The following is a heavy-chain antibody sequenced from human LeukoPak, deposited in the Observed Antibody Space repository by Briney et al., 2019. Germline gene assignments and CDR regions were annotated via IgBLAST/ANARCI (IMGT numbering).Heavy chain of an antibody. Sequence: PGGSLRLSCEGSAFIFSGHWMNWVRQAPGKGLEWVSAISGSGGSTYYADSVKGRFTISRDNSKNTLYLQMNSLRAEDTAVYYCAKPGYYDSSGITFDYWGQGTLVTVSS. V-gene: IGHV3-23*01. CDR2: ISGSGGST. J-gene: IGHJ4*02. D-gene: IGHD3-22*01. CDR1: AFIFSGHW. CDR3: AKPGYYDSSGITFDY.